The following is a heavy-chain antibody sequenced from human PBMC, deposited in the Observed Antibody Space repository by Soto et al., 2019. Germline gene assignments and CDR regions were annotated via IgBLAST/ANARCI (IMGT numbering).Heavy chain of an antibody. Sequence: ASVKVSCKASGYTFTRYYMNWVRQAPGQGLEWMGWINPNSGGTNYAQKFQGWVTMTRDTSISTAYMELSRLRSDDTAVYYCARSVTIFGVVIFDYWGQGTLVTVSS. CDR2: INPNSGGT. D-gene: IGHD3-3*01. V-gene: IGHV1-2*04. J-gene: IGHJ4*02. CDR3: ARSVTIFGVVIFDY. CDR1: GYTFTRYY.